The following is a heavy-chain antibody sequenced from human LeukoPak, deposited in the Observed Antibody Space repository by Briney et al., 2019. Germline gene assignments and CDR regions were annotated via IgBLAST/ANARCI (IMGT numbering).Heavy chain of an antibody. CDR3: ARDCSGDGCYSKTLAI. CDR1: GASIVSNYW. J-gene: IGHJ3*02. D-gene: IGHD2-15*01. Sequence: SETLSLTCAVSGASIVSNYWWNWVRQSPGKGLEWIGQIHHSGSTIYNPSLKSRVTISVDKSRSQLSLKVDSVTAADSAVYYCARDCSGDGCYSKTLAIWGQGTMVIVSS. CDR2: IHHSGST. V-gene: IGHV4-4*02.